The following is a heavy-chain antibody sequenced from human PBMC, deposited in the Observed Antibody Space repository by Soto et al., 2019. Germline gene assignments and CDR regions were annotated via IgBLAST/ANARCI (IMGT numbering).Heavy chain of an antibody. CDR3: AREQPIRSPFYDYGMDV. CDR2: ISAYNGNT. J-gene: IGHJ6*02. CDR1: GYTFTSYG. D-gene: IGHD3-10*01. V-gene: IGHV1-18*01. Sequence: ASVKVSCKVSGYTFTSYGISWVRQAPGQGLEWMGWISAYNGNTNYAQKLQGRVTMTTDTSTSTAYMALRSLRSDDTAVYYCAREQPIRSPFYDYGMDVWGRGTTVTVSS.